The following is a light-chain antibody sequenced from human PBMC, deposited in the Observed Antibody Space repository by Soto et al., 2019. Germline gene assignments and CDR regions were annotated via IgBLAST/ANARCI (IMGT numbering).Light chain of an antibody. CDR2: GAS. Sequence: EIVMTQSPATLSVSPGERATLSCRASQSVSNNLAWFQLKPGQAPRLLIYGASTRATGISARFSGSGSGTEFTLTISSLQSEDFAVYYCQQDNNWPPRYTCGQGTRLEI. V-gene: IGKV3-15*01. J-gene: IGKJ2*01. CDR3: QQDNNWPPRYT. CDR1: QSVSNN.